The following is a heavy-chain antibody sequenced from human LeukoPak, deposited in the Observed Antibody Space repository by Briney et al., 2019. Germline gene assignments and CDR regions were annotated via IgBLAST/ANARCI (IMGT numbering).Heavy chain of an antibody. CDR3: AREYSISGYYYYMDL. V-gene: IGHV4-38-2*02. CDR2: IYHSGST. Sequence: SETLSLTCTVSGYAISSGYYWGWIRQPPGEGLEWIGGIYHSGSTYYNPSLTSLKSRVTISVDTSKNQFSLKLSSVTAADPAVYYCAREYSISGYYYYMDLWGKGTTVTVSS. CDR1: GYAISSGYY. D-gene: IGHD6-6*01. J-gene: IGHJ6*03.